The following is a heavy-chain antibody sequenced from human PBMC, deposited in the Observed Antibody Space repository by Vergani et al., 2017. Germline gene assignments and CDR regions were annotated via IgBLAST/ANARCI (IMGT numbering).Heavy chain of an antibody. J-gene: IGHJ3*01. CDR1: GGTFSSYA. Sequence: QVQLVQSGAEVKKPGSSVKVSCKASGGTFSSYAISWVRQAPGQGLEWMGGIIPIFGTANYAQKFQGRVTITADKSTSTPYMELSSLRSEDTAVYFWAGALLHFYDSSDHLDAFDVWGQGTMVTVSS. CDR3: AGALLHFYDSSDHLDAFDV. V-gene: IGHV1-69*06. D-gene: IGHD3-22*01. CDR2: IIPIFGTA.